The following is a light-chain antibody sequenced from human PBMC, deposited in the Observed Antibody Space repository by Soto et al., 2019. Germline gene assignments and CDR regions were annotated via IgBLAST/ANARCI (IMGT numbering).Light chain of an antibody. Sequence: EIVMTQSPATLSVSPGERATLSCRASQSISSNLAWYQQKPGQAPRLLFYGASTRATDIPARFSGSGSGTDFTLTISSLQSEDFAVYYCQQYNNWPYTFGQGTKLEIK. CDR2: GAS. CDR1: QSISSN. CDR3: QQYNNWPYT. J-gene: IGKJ2*01. V-gene: IGKV3-15*01.